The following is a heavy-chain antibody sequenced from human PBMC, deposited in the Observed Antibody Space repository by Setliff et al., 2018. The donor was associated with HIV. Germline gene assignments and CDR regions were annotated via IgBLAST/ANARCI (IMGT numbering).Heavy chain of an antibody. CDR1: GGNFRSYG. Sequence: GAAVKVSCKASGGNFRSYGISWVRQAPGQGLEWMGGIIPMSGVPKYAQKFQGRVTITADKSTSTAYMELSSLRSEDTAVYYCARNPEMAALNYFYYYTDVWG. J-gene: IGHJ6*03. CDR2: IIPMSGVP. V-gene: IGHV1-69*10. D-gene: IGHD6-19*01. CDR3: ARNPEMAALNYFYYYTDV.